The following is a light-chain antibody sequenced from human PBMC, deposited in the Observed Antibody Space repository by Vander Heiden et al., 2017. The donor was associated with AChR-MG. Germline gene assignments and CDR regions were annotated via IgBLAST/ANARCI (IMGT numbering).Light chain of an antibody. CDR2: GNS. Sequence: QSVLTQPPSASGAPGQRVTISCTGSSSNIGAGYDVHWYQQLPGTAPKLLIYGNSNRPSGVPDRFSGSKSGTSASLAITGLQAEDEADYYCQSYDSSLSGEGVFGGGTKLTVL. CDR3: QSYDSSLSGEGV. CDR1: SSNIGAGYD. V-gene: IGLV1-40*01. J-gene: IGLJ3*02.